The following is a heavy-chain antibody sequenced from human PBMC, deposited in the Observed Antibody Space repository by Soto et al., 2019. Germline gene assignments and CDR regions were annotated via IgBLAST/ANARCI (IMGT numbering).Heavy chain of an antibody. Sequence: ASVKVSCKASGYTFTGYYMHWLRQAPGQGLEWMGWINPNSGGTNYAQKFQGRVTMTRDKSITTAYLQWSSLKASDTAMYYCARHMEAAAGEFYYYYGMDVWGQGTTVTVSS. CDR2: INPNSGGT. V-gene: IGHV1-2*02. CDR3: ARHMEAAAGEFYYYYGMDV. J-gene: IGHJ6*02. CDR1: GYTFTGYY. D-gene: IGHD6-13*01.